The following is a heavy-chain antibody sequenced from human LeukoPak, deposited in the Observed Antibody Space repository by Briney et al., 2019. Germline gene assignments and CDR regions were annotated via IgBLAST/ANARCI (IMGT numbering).Heavy chain of an antibody. D-gene: IGHD2-15*01. CDR1: EFTFSSYS. Sequence: PGGSLRLSCAASEFTFSSYSMNWVRQAPGKGLEWVSYISSSSSTIYYADSVKGRLTISRDNAKNSLYLQMNSLRAEDTAVYYCARDAVTYYCSGGSCYPDAFDIWGQGTMVTVSS. J-gene: IGHJ3*02. V-gene: IGHV3-48*01. CDR3: ARDAVTYYCSGGSCYPDAFDI. CDR2: ISSSSSTI.